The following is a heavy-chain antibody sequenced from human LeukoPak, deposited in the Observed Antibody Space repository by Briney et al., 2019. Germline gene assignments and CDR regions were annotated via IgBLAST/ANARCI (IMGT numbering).Heavy chain of an antibody. CDR2: IYYSGST. V-gene: IGHV4-59*01. CDR1: GGSISSYY. J-gene: IGHJ4*02. D-gene: IGHD3-3*01. CDR3: ARGVPEYYDFWSGYFYYFDY. Sequence: SETLSLTCTVSGGSISSYYWSWIRQPPGKGLEWIGYIYYSGSTNNNPSLKSRVTISVDTSKNQFSLKLTSVTAADTAVYYCARGVPEYYDFWSGYFYYFDYWGQGTLVTVSS.